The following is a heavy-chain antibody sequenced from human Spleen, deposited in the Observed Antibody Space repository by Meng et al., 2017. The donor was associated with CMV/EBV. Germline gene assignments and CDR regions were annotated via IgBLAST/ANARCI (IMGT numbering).Heavy chain of an antibody. D-gene: IGHD6-13*01. V-gene: IGHV1-69*02. Sequence: SVKVSCKASGGTFSSYTISWVRQAPGQGLEWMGRIIPILGIANYAQKFQGRVTITADKSTSTAYMELSSLRSEDTAVYYCARANGSYWQQLVYYYGMDVWGQGTTVTVSS. CDR3: ARANGSYWQQLVYYYGMDV. CDR1: GGTFSSYT. CDR2: IIPILGIA. J-gene: IGHJ6*02.